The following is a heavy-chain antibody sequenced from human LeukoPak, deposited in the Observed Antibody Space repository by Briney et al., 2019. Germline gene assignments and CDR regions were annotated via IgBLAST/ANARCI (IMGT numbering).Heavy chain of an antibody. D-gene: IGHD3-22*01. V-gene: IGHV3-48*01. Sequence: GGSLRLSCEASGFTFSDYSMNWVRQAPGEGLEWLSYITSTSDTIYYADSVKGRFTSSRDNAKNSVYLQMNSLRAEDTAVYYCARSSGYPFFDYWGQGTLATVSS. J-gene: IGHJ4*02. CDR2: ITSTSDTI. CDR3: ARSSGYPFFDY. CDR1: GFTFSDYS.